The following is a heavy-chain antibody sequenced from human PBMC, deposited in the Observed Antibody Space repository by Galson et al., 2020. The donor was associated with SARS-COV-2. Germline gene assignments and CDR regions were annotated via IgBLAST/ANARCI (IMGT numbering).Heavy chain of an antibody. CDR1: GFTFSSYA. Sequence: GGSLRLSCAASGFTFSSYAMSWVRQAPGKGLEWVSSISSSGGSTYYTDSVKGRFTISRDDSKNTLFLQMNTLRAEDAAVYYCAKSVDLNMLTGFHCWGQGALVTVSS. CDR2: ISSSGGST. V-gene: IGHV3-23*01. D-gene: IGHD3-16*01. CDR3: AKSVDLNMLTGFHC. J-gene: IGHJ4*02.